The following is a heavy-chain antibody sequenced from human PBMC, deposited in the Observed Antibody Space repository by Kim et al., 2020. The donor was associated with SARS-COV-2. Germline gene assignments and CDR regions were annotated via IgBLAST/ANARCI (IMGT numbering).Heavy chain of an antibody. CDR1: GFTFSSYA. CDR3: ASRLTSVTMIVVIGDYFDY. Sequence: GGSLRLSCAASGFTFSSYAMSWVRQAPGKGLEWVSAISGSGGSTYYADSVKGRFTISRDNSKNTLYLQMNSLRAEDTAVYYCASRLTSVTMIVVIGDYFDYWGQGTLVTVSS. J-gene: IGHJ4*02. CDR2: ISGSGGST. V-gene: IGHV3-23*01. D-gene: IGHD3-22*01.